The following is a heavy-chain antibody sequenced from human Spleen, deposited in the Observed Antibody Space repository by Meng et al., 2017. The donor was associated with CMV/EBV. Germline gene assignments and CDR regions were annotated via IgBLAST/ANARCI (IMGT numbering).Heavy chain of an antibody. CDR1: GFIFSDYT. CDR2: ISYAGSNK. Sequence: GGSLRLSCVASGFIFSDYTMNWVRQAPGKGLEWVAVISYAGSNKYYPDSVKGRFTISRDNSKNTLYLQMNSLRAEDTGVYYCARDDIVVVPGASYYNYGMDVWGQGTTVTVSS. D-gene: IGHD2-2*01. V-gene: IGHV3-30-3*01. CDR3: ARDDIVVVPGASYYNYGMDV. J-gene: IGHJ6*02.